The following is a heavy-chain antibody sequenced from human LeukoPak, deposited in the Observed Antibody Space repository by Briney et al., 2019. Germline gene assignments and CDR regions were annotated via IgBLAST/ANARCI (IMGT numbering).Heavy chain of an antibody. CDR3: AKENTRDGYRHFHK. V-gene: IGHV3-30*02. D-gene: IGHD5-24*01. Sequence: GGSLRLSCAASGFRFSDYGMQWIRQATGKGLEWLACIRYDENTKYYVDSVKGRFTVSRDNSKNTLYLQMDRLRADDTAVYYCAKENTRDGYRHFHKWGQGTLVTVSS. CDR2: IRYDENTK. CDR1: GFRFSDYG. J-gene: IGHJ4*02.